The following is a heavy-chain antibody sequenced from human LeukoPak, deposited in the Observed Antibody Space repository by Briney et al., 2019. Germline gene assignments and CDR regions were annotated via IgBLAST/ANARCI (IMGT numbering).Heavy chain of an antibody. J-gene: IGHJ4*02. Sequence: GGSLRLSCAASGFTFSNYLMTWVRQAPGKGLEWVANIKKDGSEKYYVDSVKGRFTISRDNAKNSLYLQMNSLRAEDTAVYYCARNKKGDRYTYGHDYWGQGTLVTVS. D-gene: IGHD5-18*01. CDR2: IKKDGSEK. V-gene: IGHV3-7*01. CDR3: ARNKKGDRYTYGHDY. CDR1: GFTFSNYL.